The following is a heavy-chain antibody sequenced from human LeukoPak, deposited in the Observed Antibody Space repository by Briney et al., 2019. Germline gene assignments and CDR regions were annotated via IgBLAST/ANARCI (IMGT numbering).Heavy chain of an antibody. D-gene: IGHD6-19*01. CDR3: AKGALKRKQWLPDYYYYMDV. V-gene: IGHV3-23*01. CDR1: GFTFSSYA. J-gene: IGHJ6*03. Sequence: GGFLRLSCAASGFTFSSYAMSWVRQAPGKGLEWVSAISGSGGSTYYADSVKGRFTISRDNSKNTLYLQMNSLRAEDTAVYYCAKGALKRKQWLPDYYYYMDVWGKGTTVTVSS. CDR2: ISGSGGST.